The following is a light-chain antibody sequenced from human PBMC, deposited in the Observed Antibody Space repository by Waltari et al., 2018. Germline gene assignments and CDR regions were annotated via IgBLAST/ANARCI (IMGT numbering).Light chain of an antibody. J-gene: IGKJ2*01. Sequence: EIVFTQSPGTLSLSPGERATLPCRASQSLTKKYLAWYQQKPGQAPRLLIYGASSRAAGVPDRFSGSGSGTDFTLTIDRLEPEDFAVYYCQQYGSSVLYTFGQGTNLEI. CDR3: QQYGSSVLYT. CDR1: QSLTKKY. CDR2: GAS. V-gene: IGKV3-20*01.